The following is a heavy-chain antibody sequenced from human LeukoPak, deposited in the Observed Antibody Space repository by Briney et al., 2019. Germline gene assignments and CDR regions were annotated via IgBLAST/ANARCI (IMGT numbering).Heavy chain of an antibody. Sequence: GGSLRLSCGASGFTFGTYWMHWVRQAPGKGLVWVSGINSDGGTTTYADSVKGRLTISRDNAKNSLYLQMNSLRDEDTAVYYCARGWGSKGRDFDLWGRGTLVTVSS. CDR1: GFTFGTYW. V-gene: IGHV3-74*01. D-gene: IGHD7-27*01. CDR3: ARGWGSKGRDFDL. J-gene: IGHJ2*01. CDR2: INSDGGTT.